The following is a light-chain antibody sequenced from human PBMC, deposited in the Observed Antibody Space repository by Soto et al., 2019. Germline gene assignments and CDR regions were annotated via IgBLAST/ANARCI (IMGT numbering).Light chain of an antibody. CDR1: QDISSY. CDR2: VAS. Sequence: DIQLTQSPSFLSASVGDRVTITCRASQDISSYLAWYQQKPGKAPNLLIYVASTLQSGVPSRFSGSGSGTEFTLTISSLQPEDFATYYCQQVYSNLVTLGPGTKVEIK. V-gene: IGKV1-9*01. J-gene: IGKJ3*01. CDR3: QQVYSNLVT.